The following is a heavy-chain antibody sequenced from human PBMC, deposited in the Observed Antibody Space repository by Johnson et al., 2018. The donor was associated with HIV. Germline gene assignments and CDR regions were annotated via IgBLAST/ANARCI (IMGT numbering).Heavy chain of an antibody. D-gene: IGHD2-2*01. J-gene: IGHJ3*02. V-gene: IGHV3-20*04. CDR2: IYWNGGRA. Sequence: VQLVESGGGVVRPGGSLRLSCAASGFSFDDYGMSWVRQAPGKGLEWVSTIYWNGGRAAYADSVKGRFPISRDNAKNSLYLQTNSLRAEDTALYYCVRGGLGYQNIHDALDIWGQGTMVTVSS. CDR1: GFSFDDYG. CDR3: VRGGLGYQNIHDALDI.